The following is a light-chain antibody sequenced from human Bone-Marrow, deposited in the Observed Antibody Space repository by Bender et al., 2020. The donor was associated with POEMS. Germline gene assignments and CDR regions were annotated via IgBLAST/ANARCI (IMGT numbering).Light chain of an antibody. Sequence: QSALTQPPSASGSPGQSVTISCTGTSSDVGGSNYVSWYQQHPGKAPKVLIYEVNKRSSGVPDRFSGSKSGNTASLTVSGLQAEDEADYYCSSYAGSDMYVFGSGTKVTVL. CDR1: SSDVGGSNY. J-gene: IGLJ1*01. V-gene: IGLV2-8*01. CDR2: EVN. CDR3: SSYAGSDMYV.